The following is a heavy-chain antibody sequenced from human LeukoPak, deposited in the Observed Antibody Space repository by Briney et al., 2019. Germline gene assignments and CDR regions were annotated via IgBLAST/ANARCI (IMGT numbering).Heavy chain of an antibody. CDR1: GYTFTSYY. J-gene: IGHJ4*02. V-gene: IGHV1-46*01. D-gene: IGHD6-13*01. Sequence: ASVKVSCKASGYTFTSYYMHWVRQAPGQGLEWMGIINPSGGSTSYAQKFQGRVTMTRDMSTSTVYMELSSLRSEDTAVYYCARGGVRGRTVAVAGSHFDYWGQGTLVTVSS. CDR2: INPSGGST. CDR3: ARGGVRGRTVAVAGSHFDY.